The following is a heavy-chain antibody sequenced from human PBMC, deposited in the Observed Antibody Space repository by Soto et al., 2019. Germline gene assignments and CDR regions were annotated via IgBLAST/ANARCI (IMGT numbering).Heavy chain of an antibody. Sequence: ASVKVSCKASGGTFSGYTINGLRQAPGQGLECMGRIIPILGIANYAQKFQGRVTITADKSTSTAYMELSSLRSEDTAVYYCARDTHAFDIWGQGTMVTLSS. J-gene: IGHJ3*02. CDR2: IIPILGIA. CDR3: ARDTHAFDI. V-gene: IGHV1-69*04. CDR1: GGTFSGYT.